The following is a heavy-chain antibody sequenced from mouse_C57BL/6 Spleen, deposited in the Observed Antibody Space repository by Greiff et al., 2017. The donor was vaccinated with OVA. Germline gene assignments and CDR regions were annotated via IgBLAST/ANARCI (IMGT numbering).Heavy chain of an antibody. Sequence: VQLQQSGAELVRPGASVKLSCTASGFNIKDDYMHWVKQRPDQGLEWIGWIDPENGDTEYASKFQGKATLTADTSSNTADLQLSSLTSEDTAVYYCTTHYYGSSYGDFDVWGTGTTVTVAS. CDR2: IDPENGDT. CDR1: GFNIKDDY. J-gene: IGHJ1*03. D-gene: IGHD1-1*01. V-gene: IGHV14-4*01. CDR3: TTHYYGSSYGDFDV.